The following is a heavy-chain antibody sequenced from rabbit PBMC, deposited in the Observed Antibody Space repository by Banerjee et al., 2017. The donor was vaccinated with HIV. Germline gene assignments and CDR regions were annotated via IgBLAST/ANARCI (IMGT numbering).Heavy chain of an antibody. Sequence: EESGGDLVKPEGSLTLTCTASGFSFSSSYWICWVRQAPGKGLEWIGCIVAGSSGTTYYASWAKGRFTISKTSSTTVTLQMTSLTAADTATYFCARDGDDNDGDPTLFNLWGPGTLVTVS. CDR1: GFSFSSSYW. J-gene: IGHJ4*01. CDR3: ARDGDDNDGDPTLFNL. D-gene: IGHD2-1*01. CDR2: IVAGSSGTT. V-gene: IGHV1S45*01.